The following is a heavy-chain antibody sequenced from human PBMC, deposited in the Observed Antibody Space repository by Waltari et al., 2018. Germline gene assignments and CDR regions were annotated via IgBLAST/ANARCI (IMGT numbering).Heavy chain of an antibody. CDR1: GYTFTSYY. D-gene: IGHD3-22*01. CDR2: INPSGGST. CDR3: ARSLWFPNYYDSSGYPDY. V-gene: IGHV1-46*01. Sequence: QVQLVQSGAEVKKPGASVKVSCKASGYTFTSYYMHWVRQAPGQGLEWMGIINPSGGSTSYAQKFQGRVTMTRDTSTSTVYMELSSLRSEDTAVYYCARSLWFPNYYDSSGYPDYWGQGTLVTVSS. J-gene: IGHJ4*02.